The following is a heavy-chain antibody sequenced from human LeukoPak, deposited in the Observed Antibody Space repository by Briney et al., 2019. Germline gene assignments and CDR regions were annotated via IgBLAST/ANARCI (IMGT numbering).Heavy chain of an antibody. CDR3: AGSGVTTVTTGAFDI. D-gene: IGHD4-17*01. V-gene: IGHV1-46*01. CDR2: INPSGGST. J-gene: IGHJ3*02. CDR1: GYTFTSYY. Sequence: GASVKVSCKASGYTFTSYYMHWVRQAPGQGLEWMGIINPSGGSTSYAQKFQGRVTMTRDTSTSTVYMELSSLRSEDTAVYYCAGSGVTTVTTGAFDIWGQGTMVTVSS.